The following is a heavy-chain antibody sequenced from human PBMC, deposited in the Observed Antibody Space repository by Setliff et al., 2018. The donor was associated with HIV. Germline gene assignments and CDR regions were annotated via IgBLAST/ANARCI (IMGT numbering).Heavy chain of an antibody. V-gene: IGHV3-74*01. J-gene: IGHJ4*02. CDR2: FRGDDRTT. D-gene: IGHD1-26*01. CDR3: ARALYGSDSLLDS. CDR1: GFTLTSSW. Sequence: AGGSLRLSCAVSGFTLTSSWIHWVRQAPGKGLVWVSRFRGDDRTTNYADSVKGRFTFSGDNAKNTVYLQMDALRAEDTAVYYCARALYGSDSLLDSWGQGTLVTVSS.